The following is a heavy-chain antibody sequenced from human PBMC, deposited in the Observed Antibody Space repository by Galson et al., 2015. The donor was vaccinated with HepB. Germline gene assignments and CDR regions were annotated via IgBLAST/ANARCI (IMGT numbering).Heavy chain of an antibody. CDR2: INSDGSST. J-gene: IGHJ5*02. CDR1: GFTFNTYW. V-gene: IGHV3-74*01. D-gene: IGHD2-15*01. Sequence: SLRLSCAASGFTFNTYWMHWVRQAPGKGLVWVSRINSDGSSTSYVDFVKGRFTISRDNAKNTLYLQMNSLRAEDTAAYYCARDPREGYCSGGSCDNWFDPWGQGTLVTVSS. CDR3: ARDPREGYCSGGSCDNWFDP.